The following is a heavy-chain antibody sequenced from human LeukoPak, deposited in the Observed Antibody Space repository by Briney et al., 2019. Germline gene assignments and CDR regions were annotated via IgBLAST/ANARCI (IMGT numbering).Heavy chain of an antibody. J-gene: IGHJ4*02. D-gene: IGHD6-19*01. Sequence: GGSLRLSCADSGFTFSNYVVHWVRQAPGKGLEYVSAINNNGDNTYYTDSVKGRFTISRDNSKNALYLQMGSLRAEDMAVYYCARVADSRDWYYFDYWGQGTLVTVS. CDR3: ARVADSRDWYYFDY. V-gene: IGHV3-64*02. CDR1: GFTFSNYV. CDR2: INNNGDNT.